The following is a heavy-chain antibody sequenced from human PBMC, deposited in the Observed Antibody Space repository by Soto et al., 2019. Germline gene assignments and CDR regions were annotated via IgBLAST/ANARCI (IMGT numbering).Heavy chain of an antibody. V-gene: IGHV3-74*03. Sequence: GGSLRLSCEASGFTFSNYWMHWVRQAPGKGLVWVSRVNSDGSSTMYADSVKGRFTIFRDNAKKTLYLQMNSLRAEDTAVYHSARDPAPIGWYDYWGQGTLVTVSS. CDR3: ARDPAPIGWYDY. CDR1: GFTFSNYW. CDR2: VNSDGSST. J-gene: IGHJ4*02. D-gene: IGHD6-19*01.